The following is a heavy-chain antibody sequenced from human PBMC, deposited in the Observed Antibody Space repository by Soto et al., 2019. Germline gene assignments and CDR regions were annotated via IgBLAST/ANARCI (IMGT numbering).Heavy chain of an antibody. D-gene: IGHD5-12*01. CDR3: ARGGYIVATTPFDF. V-gene: IGHV1-69*13. CDR1: GGTFSSYA. J-gene: IGHJ4*02. Sequence: SVKVSCKASGGTFSSYAISWVRQAPGQGLEWMGGIIPIFGTANYAQKFQGRVTITADESTSTAYMELSSLRSEDTAVYYCARGGYIVATTPFDFWGQGTLVTGSS. CDR2: IIPIFGTA.